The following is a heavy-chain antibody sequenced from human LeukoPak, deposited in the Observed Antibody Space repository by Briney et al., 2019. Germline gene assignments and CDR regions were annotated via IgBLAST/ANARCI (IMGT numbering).Heavy chain of an antibody. D-gene: IGHD1-26*01. CDR3: AKLGSGSDPGAFDI. V-gene: IGHV3-30*18. CDR2: ISYDGSNK. Sequence: GRSLRLPCAASGFTFSSYGMHWVRQAPGKGLEWVAVISYDGSNKYYADSVKGRFTISRDNSKNTLYLQMNSLRAEDTAVYYCAKLGSGSDPGAFDIWGQGTMVTVSS. J-gene: IGHJ3*02. CDR1: GFTFSSYG.